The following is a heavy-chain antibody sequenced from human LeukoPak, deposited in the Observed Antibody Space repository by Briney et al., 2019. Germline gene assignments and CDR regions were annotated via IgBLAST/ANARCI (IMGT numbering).Heavy chain of an antibody. Sequence: GGSLRLSCAASGFTFSTYALSWVRQAPGKGLGWVSGVSGTGRGTNYADSVKGRFTISRDNSKNTVYLRMNSLRAEDTAVYYCAKDRMGYNYSPDYWGQGTLVTVSS. CDR1: GFTFSTYA. CDR3: AKDRMGYNYSPDY. CDR2: VSGTGRGT. V-gene: IGHV3-23*01. D-gene: IGHD5-18*01. J-gene: IGHJ4*02.